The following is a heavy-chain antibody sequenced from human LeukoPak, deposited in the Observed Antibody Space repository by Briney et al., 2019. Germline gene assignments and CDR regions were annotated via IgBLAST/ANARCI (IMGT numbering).Heavy chain of an antibody. D-gene: IGHD1-26*01. J-gene: IGHJ3*02. CDR2: INHSGST. CDR1: GGSFSGYY. Sequence: PSETLSLTCAVYGGSFSGYYWSWIRQTPGKGLEWIGEINHSGSTNYNPSLKSRVTISVDTSKNQFSLKLSSVTAADTAVYYCATDPTYSGSYWEGAFDIWGQGTMVTVSS. V-gene: IGHV4-34*01. CDR3: ATDPTYSGSYWEGAFDI.